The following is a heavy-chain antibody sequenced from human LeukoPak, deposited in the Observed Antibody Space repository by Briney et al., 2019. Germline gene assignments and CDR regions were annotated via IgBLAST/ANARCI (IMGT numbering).Heavy chain of an antibody. CDR1: GFTFSSYS. CDR3: ARTDILTGYLTFDY. D-gene: IGHD3-9*01. CDR2: ISSSSSTI. J-gene: IGHJ4*02. Sequence: PGGSLRLSCAASGFTFSSYSMNWVCQAPGKGLEWDSYISSSSSTIYYADSVKGRFTISRDNAKNPLYLQMNSLRDEDTAVYYCARTDILTGYLTFDYWGQGTLVTVS. V-gene: IGHV3-48*02.